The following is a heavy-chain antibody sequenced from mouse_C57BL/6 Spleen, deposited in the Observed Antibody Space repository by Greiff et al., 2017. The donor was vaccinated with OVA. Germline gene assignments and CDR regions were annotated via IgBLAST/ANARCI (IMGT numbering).Heavy chain of an antibody. CDR3: TTGLQLGYFDY. V-gene: IGHV14-4*01. CDR2: IDPENGDT. Sequence: EVQLQQSGAELVRPGASVKLSCTASGFNIKDDYMHWVKQRPEQGLEWIGWIDPENGDTEYASKFQGKATITADTSSNTAYLQLSSLTSEDTAVYYCTTGLQLGYFDYWGKGTTLTVSS. D-gene: IGHD4-1*02. J-gene: IGHJ2*01. CDR1: GFNIKDDY.